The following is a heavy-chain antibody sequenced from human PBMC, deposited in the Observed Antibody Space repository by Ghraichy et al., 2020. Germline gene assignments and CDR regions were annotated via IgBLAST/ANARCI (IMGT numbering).Heavy chain of an antibody. D-gene: IGHD6-6*01. CDR3: ARDRSSSSYGGDY. Sequence: GESLNISCAASGFTFSSYGMHWVRQAPGKGLEWVAVIWYDGSNKYYADSVKGRFTISRDNSKNTLYLQMNSLRAEDTAVYYCARDRSSSSYGGDYWGQGTLVTVSS. CDR2: IWYDGSNK. V-gene: IGHV3-33*01. CDR1: GFTFSSYG. J-gene: IGHJ4*02.